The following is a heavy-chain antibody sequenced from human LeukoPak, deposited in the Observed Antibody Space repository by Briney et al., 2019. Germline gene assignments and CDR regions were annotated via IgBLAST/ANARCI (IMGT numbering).Heavy chain of an antibody. J-gene: IGHJ4*02. D-gene: IGHD3-3*01. CDR2: INHSGST. V-gene: IGHV4-34*01. CDR3: AGFNSVDY. CDR1: GGSFSGYY. Sequence: SETLSLTCAVYGGSFSGYYWTWIRQPPGKGPEWIGEINHSGSTNYNPSLKSRVTISVDTSKNQFSLRLSSVTAADTAVYYCAGFNSVDYWGQGTLVTVSS.